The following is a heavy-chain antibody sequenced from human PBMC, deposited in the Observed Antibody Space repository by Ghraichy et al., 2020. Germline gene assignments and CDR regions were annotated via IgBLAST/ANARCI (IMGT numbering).Heavy chain of an antibody. V-gene: IGHV3-23*01. CDR2: ISDSGYST. D-gene: IGHD6-6*01. CDR3: AKAPISSSSSGYMDV. J-gene: IGHJ6*03. Sequence: GGSLRLSCAASGFTFSSYAMSWVRQGPGKGLEWVSAISDSGYSTYYADSVKGRFTISRDNSQKTLYLQMNSLRGEDRAVYYCAKAPISSSSSGYMDVWGKGTTVTVSS. CDR1: GFTFSSYA.